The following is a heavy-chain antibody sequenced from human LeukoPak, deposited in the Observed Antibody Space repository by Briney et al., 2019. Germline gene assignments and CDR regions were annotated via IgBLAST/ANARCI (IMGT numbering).Heavy chain of an antibody. CDR3: ARVARYFDPSVFDY. Sequence: SSETLSLTCTVSGGSISSYYWSWIRQPPGKGLEWIGYIYYSGSTNYNPSLKSRVTISVDTSKNQFSLKLSSVTAADTAVYYCARVARYFDPSVFDYWGQGTLVTVSS. J-gene: IGHJ4*02. V-gene: IGHV4-59*01. CDR2: IYYSGST. CDR1: GGSISSYY. D-gene: IGHD3-9*01.